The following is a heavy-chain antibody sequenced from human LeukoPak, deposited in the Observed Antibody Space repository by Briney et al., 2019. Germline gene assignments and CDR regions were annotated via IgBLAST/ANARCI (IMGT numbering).Heavy chain of an antibody. Sequence: VGSLRLSCAASGFTFSSYGMHWVRQAPGKGLEWVAFIRYDGSNKYYADSVKGRFTISRDNSKNTLYLQMNSLRAEDTAVYYCAKDFYCSSTSCYTPEYFQHWGQGTLVTVSS. CDR2: IRYDGSNK. CDR1: GFTFSSYG. D-gene: IGHD2-2*02. V-gene: IGHV3-30*02. J-gene: IGHJ1*01. CDR3: AKDFYCSSTSCYTPEYFQH.